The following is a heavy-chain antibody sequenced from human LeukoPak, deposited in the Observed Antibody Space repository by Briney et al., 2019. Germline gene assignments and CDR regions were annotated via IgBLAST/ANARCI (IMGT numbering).Heavy chain of an antibody. CDR3: AKDGLLWFGEYQYYFDY. D-gene: IGHD3-10*01. CDR2: ISGSGGST. V-gene: IGHV3-23*01. Sequence: PGRSLRLSCAASGFTFSSYVMHWVRQAPGKGLEWVSAISGSGGSTYYADSVKGRFTISRDNSKNTLYLQVNSLRAEDTAVYYCAKDGLLWFGEYQYYFDYWGQGTLVTVSS. J-gene: IGHJ4*02. CDR1: GFTFSSYV.